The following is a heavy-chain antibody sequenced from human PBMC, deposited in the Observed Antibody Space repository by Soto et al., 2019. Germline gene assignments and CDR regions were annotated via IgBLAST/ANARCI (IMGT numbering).Heavy chain of an antibody. D-gene: IGHD3-10*01. CDR2: INAGNGNT. J-gene: IGHJ4*02. CDR1: GYTFTSYA. V-gene: IGHV1-3*01. Sequence: ASVKVSCKASGYTFTSYAMHWVRQAPGQRLEWMGWINAGNGNTKYSQKFQGRVTITRDTSASTANMELSSLRSEDTTVYYCARDREGYNLLFTFDYWGQGTLVTVSS. CDR3: ARDREGYNLLFTFDY.